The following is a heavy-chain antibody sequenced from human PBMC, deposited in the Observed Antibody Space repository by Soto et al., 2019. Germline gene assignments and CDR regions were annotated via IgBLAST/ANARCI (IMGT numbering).Heavy chain of an antibody. D-gene: IGHD2-21*01. CDR2: IWYDGNNK. J-gene: IGHJ4*02. V-gene: IGHV3-33*01. CDR1: GFTFSNYG. Sequence: PGGSLRLSCAASGFTFSNYGMHWVRQAPGKGLEWVAVIWYDGNNKYYADSVKGRFTLSRDNSNNTLYVQMTSLSAEDTAVYYCARGLHSLHDYWGQGTLVTVSS. CDR3: ARGLHSLHDY.